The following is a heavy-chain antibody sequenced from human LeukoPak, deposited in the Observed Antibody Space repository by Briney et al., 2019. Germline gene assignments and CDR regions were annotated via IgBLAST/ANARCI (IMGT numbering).Heavy chain of an antibody. CDR1: GFTLSSYW. CDR3: ARGPNSNWSGLDF. D-gene: IGHD6-6*01. CDR2: ISPTGSTT. Sequence: GGSLRLSCAASGFTLSSYWMHWVRQAPGKGLVWVSRISPTGSTTSYADSVKGRFTVSRDNAKNTLYLQVNNLRAEDTAVYYCARGPNSNWSGLDFWGQGTLLTVSS. J-gene: IGHJ4*02. V-gene: IGHV3-74*01.